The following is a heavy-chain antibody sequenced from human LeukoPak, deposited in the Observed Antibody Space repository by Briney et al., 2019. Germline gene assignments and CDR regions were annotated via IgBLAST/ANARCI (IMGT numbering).Heavy chain of an antibody. V-gene: IGHV3-33*01. J-gene: IGHJ6*02. CDR3: ARDAVDTANAV. Sequence: GGSLRLSCAASGFTFTNYPMHWVRQAPGKGLEWVAVLWSDGIKTDYADSVKGRFTISRDNAKNTLYLQMNSLRAEDTAVYYCARDAVDTANAVWGQGTTVTVSS. CDR1: GFTFTNYP. D-gene: IGHD5-18*01. CDR2: LWSDGIKT.